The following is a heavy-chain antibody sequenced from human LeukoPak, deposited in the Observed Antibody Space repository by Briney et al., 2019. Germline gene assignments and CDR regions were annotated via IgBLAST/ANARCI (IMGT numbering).Heavy chain of an antibody. V-gene: IGHV3-74*01. D-gene: IGHD2-8*01. CDR1: GFTFSRYW. CDR3: ATRCTNGVCPFDY. J-gene: IGHJ4*02. CDR2: INSDGGST. Sequence: GGSLRLSCAASGFTFSRYWMHWVRQAPGKGLVWVSRINSDGGSTSYADSVKGRFTISRDNAKNKLYLQMNSLRAEDTAVYYCATRCTNGVCPFDYWGQGTLVTVSS.